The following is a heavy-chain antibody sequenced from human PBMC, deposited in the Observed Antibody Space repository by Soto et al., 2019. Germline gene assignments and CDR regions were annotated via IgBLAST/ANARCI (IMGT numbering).Heavy chain of an antibody. CDR2: IYYSGGT. Sequence: SETLSLTCTVSGGSISSYYWSWIRQPPGKGLEWIGYIYYSGGTNYNPSLKSRVTISVDTSKNQFSLKLSSVTAADTAVYYCARLPGFWSDPWGQGTLVTVSS. CDR3: ARLPGFWSDP. V-gene: IGHV4-59*08. J-gene: IGHJ5*02. CDR1: GGSISSYY. D-gene: IGHD3-3*01.